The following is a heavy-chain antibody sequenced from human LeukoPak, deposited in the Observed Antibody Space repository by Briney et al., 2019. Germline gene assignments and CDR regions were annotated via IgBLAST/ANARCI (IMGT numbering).Heavy chain of an antibody. CDR2: INPNSGNA. V-gene: IGHV1-8*01. D-gene: IGHD1-26*01. J-gene: IGHJ6*03. CDR3: ARALAWGGSSYSYYYMDV. CDR1: GYTFSDYD. Sequence: GASVKVSCKASGYTFSDYDINWVRQATGQGLEWMGWINPNSGNAGYAQKFQGRVTMTRSTSISTAYMELSSLRSEDTAVYYCARALAWGGSSYSYYYMDVWDKGTTVTVSS.